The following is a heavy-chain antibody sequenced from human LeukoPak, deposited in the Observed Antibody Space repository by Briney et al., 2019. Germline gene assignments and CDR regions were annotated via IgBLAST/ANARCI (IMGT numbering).Heavy chain of an antibody. V-gene: IGHV1-2*02. J-gene: IGHJ4*02. Sequence: ASVKVSCKASGYTFTGYYMHWGRQAPGHGLERVGWINPNRGGTNYAQKLQRSDTMTRDTPISTAYIDLSRLRSDDTAVYDCAREDIVATSKFDDGGQGTLVTVSS. CDR2: INPNRGGT. CDR1: GYTFTGYY. D-gene: IGHD5-12*01. CDR3: AREDIVATSKFDD.